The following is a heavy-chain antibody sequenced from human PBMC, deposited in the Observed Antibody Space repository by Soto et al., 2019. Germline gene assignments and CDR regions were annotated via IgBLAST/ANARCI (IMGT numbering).Heavy chain of an antibody. J-gene: IGHJ4*02. V-gene: IGHV6-1*01. D-gene: IGHD1-26*01. CDR1: GDSVSSNSAA. Sequence: KQSQTLSLTCAISGDSVSSNSAAWNWIRQSPSRGLEWLGRTYYRSKWYNDYAVSVKSRITINPDTSKNQFSLQLNSVTPEDTAVYYCARDRLGSYGQRGPIFDYWGQGTLVTVSS. CDR2: TYYRSKWYN. CDR3: ARDRLGSYGQRGPIFDY.